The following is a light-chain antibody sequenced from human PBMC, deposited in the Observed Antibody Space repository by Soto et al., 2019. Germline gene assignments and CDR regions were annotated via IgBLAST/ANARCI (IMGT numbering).Light chain of an antibody. Sequence: QSVLTQPPSASGSPGQSVTISCTGTSSDVGGYNYVSWYQQYPGKAPKLMIYEVSKRPSGVPDRFSGSKSGNTASLTVSGLQAEDEADYYCNSYAGSNNFAVFGGGTKLTL. J-gene: IGLJ3*02. V-gene: IGLV2-8*01. CDR1: SSDVGGYNY. CDR2: EVS. CDR3: NSYAGSNNFAV.